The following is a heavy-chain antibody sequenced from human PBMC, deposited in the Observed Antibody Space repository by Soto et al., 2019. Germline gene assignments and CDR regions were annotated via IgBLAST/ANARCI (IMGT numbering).Heavy chain of an antibody. CDR3: ASGSSGWSDLDY. Sequence: SVKVSCKASGGTFSSYAITWVRQAPGQGLEWMGGIIPIFGTANYAQKFQARVTITADESTSTAYMELSSLRSEDTAVYYCASGSSGWSDLDYWGQGTLVTSPQ. CDR2: IIPIFGTA. CDR1: GGTFSSYA. D-gene: IGHD6-19*01. V-gene: IGHV1-69*13. J-gene: IGHJ4*02.